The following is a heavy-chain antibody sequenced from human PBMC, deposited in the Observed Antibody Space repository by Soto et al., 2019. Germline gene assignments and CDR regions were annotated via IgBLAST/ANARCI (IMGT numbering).Heavy chain of an antibody. CDR2: INHSGST. D-gene: IGHD3-3*01. CDR3: ARRHYDFWSGYYRANNWFDP. J-gene: IGHJ5*02. V-gene: IGHV4-34*01. CDR1: GGSFSGYY. Sequence: QVQLQQWGAGLLKPSETLSLTCAVYGGSFSGYYWSWIRQPPGKGLEWIGEINHSGSTNYNPSLKSRVTISVDTSKNQFSLKLSSVTAADTAVYYCARRHYDFWSGYYRANNWFDPWGQGTLVTVSS.